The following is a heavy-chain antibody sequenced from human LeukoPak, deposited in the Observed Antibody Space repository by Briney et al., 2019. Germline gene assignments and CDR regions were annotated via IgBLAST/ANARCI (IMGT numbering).Heavy chain of an antibody. CDR3: AGGGEAWELLGY. CDR2: IFHSGIA. J-gene: IGHJ4*02. CDR1: GVSITNNHY. Sequence: SETPSLTCAVSGVSITNNHYWTWVRQPPGKGLEWIADIFHSGIANYNPSLKSRVTISMDKSKNQFSLTLTSVTAADTAVYYCAGGGEAWELLGYWGQGTLVTVSS. V-gene: IGHV4-4*02. D-gene: IGHD3-10*01.